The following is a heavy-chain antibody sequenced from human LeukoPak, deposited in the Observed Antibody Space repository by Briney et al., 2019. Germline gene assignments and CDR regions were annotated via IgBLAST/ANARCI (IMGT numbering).Heavy chain of an antibody. Sequence: PSETLSLTCTVSGGSISSYYWSWIRQPAGKGLEWIGRIYTSGITNYNPSLKSRVTLSVDTSKNQFSLKLNSVTAADTAVYYCARDLVVVPAAPRDGYYYYGMDVWGQGTTVTVSS. CDR2: IYTSGIT. CDR3: ARDLVVVPAAPRDGYYYYGMDV. V-gene: IGHV4-4*07. J-gene: IGHJ6*02. CDR1: GGSISSYY. D-gene: IGHD2-2*01.